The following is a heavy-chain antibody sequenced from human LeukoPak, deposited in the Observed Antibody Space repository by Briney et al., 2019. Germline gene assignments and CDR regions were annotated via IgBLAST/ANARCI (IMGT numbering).Heavy chain of an antibody. J-gene: IGHJ2*01. CDR3: TRDSGAERRYFDL. CDR1: GFTFDTYL. CDR2: IDGDGGNP. V-gene: IGHV3-74*01. D-gene: IGHD7-27*01. Sequence: GGSLGLSCVASGFTFDTYLMDWVRQAPGKGPVWVSRIDGDGGNPSYADSVKGRFAISRDNAKNTLYLQMNSLRAEDTAVYYCTRDSGAERRYFDLWGRGTLVTVSS.